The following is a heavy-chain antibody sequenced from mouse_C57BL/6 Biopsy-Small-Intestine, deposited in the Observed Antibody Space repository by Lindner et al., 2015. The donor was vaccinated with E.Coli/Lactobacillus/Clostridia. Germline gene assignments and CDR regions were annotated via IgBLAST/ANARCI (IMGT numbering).Heavy chain of an antibody. Sequence: SVKVSCKASGYTFTTYSLGWVRQAPGQGLEWMGRISAYNGYTDYAQKFQGRVTMTTDTSTSTAYMELRSLRSDDTAVYYCARVRMATAEPMYYWGQGTLVTVSS. J-gene: IGHJ4*01. CDR3: ARVRMATAEPMYY. CDR1: GYTFTTYS. CDR2: ISAYNGYT. D-gene: IGHD2-2*01. V-gene: IGHV1-59*01.